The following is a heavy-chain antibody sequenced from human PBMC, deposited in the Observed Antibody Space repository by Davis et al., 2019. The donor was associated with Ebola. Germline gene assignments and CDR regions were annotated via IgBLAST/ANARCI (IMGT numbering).Heavy chain of an antibody. CDR1: GFTFSSYT. Sequence: GESLKISCADSGFTFSSYTMNWVRQAPGKGLEWVSYISSSSSTIYYADSVKGRFTISRDNAKNSLYLQMHSLRDEDTAVYYCARERRYDSGYFDYWGQGTLVTVSS. CDR2: ISSSSSTI. CDR3: ARERRYDSGYFDY. D-gene: IGHD3-22*01. J-gene: IGHJ4*02. V-gene: IGHV3-48*02.